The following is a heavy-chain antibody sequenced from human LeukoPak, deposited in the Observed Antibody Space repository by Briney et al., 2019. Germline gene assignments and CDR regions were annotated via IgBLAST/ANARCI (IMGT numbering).Heavy chain of an antibody. J-gene: IGHJ5*02. CDR2: IIPIFGTA. V-gene: IGHV1-69*05. CDR3: ARDHRQRGTLNWFDP. CDR1: GGTCSSYA. Sequence: ASVKVSCKASGGTCSSYAISWVRQAPGQGLEWMGGIIPIFGTANYAQKFQGRVTITTDESTSTAYMELSSLRSEDTAVYSCARDHRQRGTLNWFDPWGQGTLVTVSS. D-gene: IGHD6-25*01.